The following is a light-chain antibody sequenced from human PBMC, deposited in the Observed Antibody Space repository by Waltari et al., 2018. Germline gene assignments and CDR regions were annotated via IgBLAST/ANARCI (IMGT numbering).Light chain of an antibody. Sequence: SYDLTQPPSVSVSPGQTARITCSGNKLSDKYICWYQQRPGQSPVLVLYQDATRPSGIPERFSGSNSGNTATLTISGTQDIDEADYYCQAWGINSVVFGGGTQLTVL. J-gene: IGLJ3*02. CDR3: QAWGINSVV. CDR1: KLSDKY. V-gene: IGLV3-1*01. CDR2: QDA.